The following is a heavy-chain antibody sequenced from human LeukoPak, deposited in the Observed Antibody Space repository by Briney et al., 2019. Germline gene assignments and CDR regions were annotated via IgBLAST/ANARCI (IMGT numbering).Heavy chain of an antibody. CDR3: ARAGFYDSSGLPDY. J-gene: IGHJ4*02. CDR2: IGTAGDT. CDR1: GFTFSSYD. V-gene: IGHV3-13*01. Sequence: HSGGSLRLSCAASGFTFSSYDMHWVRQATGKGLEWVSAIGTAGDTYYPGSVKGRFTISRENAKNSLYLQMNSLRAGDTAVYYCARAGFYDSSGLPDYWGQGTLVTVSS. D-gene: IGHD3-22*01.